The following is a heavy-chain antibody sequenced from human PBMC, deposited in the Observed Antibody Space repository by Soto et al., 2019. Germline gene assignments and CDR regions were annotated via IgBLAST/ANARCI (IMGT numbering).Heavy chain of an antibody. Sequence: GGSLRLSCAASGFTFSSYSMNWVRQAPGKGLEWVSSISSSSSYIYYADSVKGRFTISRDNAKNSLYLQMNSLRAEDTAVYYWGRGGGYMVRGATGTFDIWGQGTMVTVSS. D-gene: IGHD3-10*01. CDR1: GFTFSSYS. CDR3: GRGGGYMVRGATGTFDI. CDR2: ISSSSSYI. V-gene: IGHV3-21*01. J-gene: IGHJ3*02.